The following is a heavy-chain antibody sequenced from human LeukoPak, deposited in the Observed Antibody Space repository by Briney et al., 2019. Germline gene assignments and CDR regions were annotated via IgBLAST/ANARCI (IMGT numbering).Heavy chain of an antibody. J-gene: IGHJ4*02. CDR3: AREALGSPRYFDY. D-gene: IGHD3-16*01. V-gene: IGHV4-4*07. CDR2: IYTSGST. CDR1: GGSISSFY. Sequence: SETLSLTCTVSGGSISSFYWSWIRQPAGKGLEWIGRIYTSGSTNYNPSLKSRLTMSIDTSKNQFSLKLISLTAADTAVYYCAREALGSPRYFDYWGQGALVTVSS.